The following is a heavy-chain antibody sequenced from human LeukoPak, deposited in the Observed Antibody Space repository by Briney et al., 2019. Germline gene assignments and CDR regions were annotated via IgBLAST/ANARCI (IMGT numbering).Heavy chain of an antibody. CDR1: GGSISSGGYY. Sequence: SQTLSLTCSVSGGSISSGGYYWNWIRQHPGRGLEWIGYIYYSGSTYCNPSLKSRLTISVDTSKNQFSLKLSSVTAADTAVYFCASKYYYDSTGYYIFDYWGQGTLVTVSS. J-gene: IGHJ4*02. CDR3: ASKYYYDSTGYYIFDY. CDR2: IYYSGST. V-gene: IGHV4-31*03. D-gene: IGHD3-22*01.